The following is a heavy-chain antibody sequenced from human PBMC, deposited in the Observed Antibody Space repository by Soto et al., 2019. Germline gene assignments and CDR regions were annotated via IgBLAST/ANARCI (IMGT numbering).Heavy chain of an antibody. CDR1: GDTFTMYG. CDR2: INAGNGNR. CDR3: ARATLRYYAMDV. V-gene: IGHV1-3*01. J-gene: IGHJ6*02. Sequence: QVQLVQSVAEVERPGASVKVSCKASGDTFTMYGMHWVRQAPGQSLEWMGWINAGNGNRKYSEKFQGRVTITRDTSASTTYMELSSLRSEDTAVYYCARATLRYYAMDVWGQGTTVTVSS.